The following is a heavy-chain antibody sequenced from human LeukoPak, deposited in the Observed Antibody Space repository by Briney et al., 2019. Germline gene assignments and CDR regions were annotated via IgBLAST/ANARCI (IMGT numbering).Heavy chain of an antibody. CDR1: GFTFSSYA. D-gene: IGHD3-22*01. CDR3: AREPAYYYDSSGYYYNDY. CDR2: ISGSGGST. J-gene: IGHJ4*02. V-gene: IGHV3-23*01. Sequence: GGSLRLSCAASGFTFSSYAMSWVRQAPGKGLEWVSAISGSGGSTYYADSVKGRFTISRDNAKNSLYLQMNSLRAEDTAVYYCAREPAYYYDSSGYYYNDYWGQGTLVTVSS.